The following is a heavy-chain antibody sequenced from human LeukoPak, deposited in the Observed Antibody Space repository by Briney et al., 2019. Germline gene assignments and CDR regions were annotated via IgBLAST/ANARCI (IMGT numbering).Heavy chain of an antibody. CDR1: GGSISSYY. Sequence: PSETLSLTCTVSGGSISSYYWSCIRQPPGKGLEWIGYIYYSGSTNYNPSLKSRVTISVDTSKNQFSLKLNSVTAADTAVYYCARYYDFLSYMDVWGKGTTVTVSS. J-gene: IGHJ6*03. D-gene: IGHD3-3*01. CDR2: IYYSGST. CDR3: ARYYDFLSYMDV. V-gene: IGHV4-59*08.